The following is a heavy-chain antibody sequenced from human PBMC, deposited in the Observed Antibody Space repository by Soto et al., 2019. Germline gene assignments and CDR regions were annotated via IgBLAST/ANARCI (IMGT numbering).Heavy chain of an antibody. CDR1: GGSISSSNW. CDR3: AGRIVGPTTD. D-gene: IGHD1-26*01. J-gene: IGHJ4*02. CDR2: IFHSGST. Sequence: QVQLQESGPGLVKPSATLSLTCAVSGGSISSSNWWSWVRQPPGKGLEWIGEIFHSGSTNYNPSLECRVTISVDKSKNQFSLKLSSLTAADTAGYYCAGRIVGPTTDWGQGTLVTVSS. V-gene: IGHV4-4*02.